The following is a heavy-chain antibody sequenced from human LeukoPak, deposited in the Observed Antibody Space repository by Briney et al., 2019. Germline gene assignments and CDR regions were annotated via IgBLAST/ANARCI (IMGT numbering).Heavy chain of an antibody. D-gene: IGHD2-21*02. CDR2: IRSKTNNDAT. J-gene: IGHJ4*02. Sequence: GGSLRLSCAASGFTFSGSVMHWVRQPAGKGLEGVGRIRSKTNNDATAYAAWVKGRFTIYRDDSKNVSYLQMNSLKIEDTAVYFCTRRAYCGDDCYSGLDYWGQGTLVTVSS. CDR3: TRRAYCGDDCYSGLDY. V-gene: IGHV3-73*01. CDR1: GFTFSGSV.